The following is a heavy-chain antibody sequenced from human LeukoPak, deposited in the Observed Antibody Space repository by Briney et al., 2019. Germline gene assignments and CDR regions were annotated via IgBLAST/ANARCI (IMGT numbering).Heavy chain of an antibody. Sequence: GGSLRLSCAASGFTVSSNYMSWVRQAPEKGLEWVSVIYSGGSTYYADSVKGRFTISRDNSKNTLYLQMNSLRAEDTAVYYCARAQRRDAFDIWGQGTMVTVSS. CDR3: ARAQRRDAFDI. D-gene: IGHD6-25*01. J-gene: IGHJ3*02. V-gene: IGHV3-53*01. CDR1: GFTVSSNY. CDR2: IYSGGST.